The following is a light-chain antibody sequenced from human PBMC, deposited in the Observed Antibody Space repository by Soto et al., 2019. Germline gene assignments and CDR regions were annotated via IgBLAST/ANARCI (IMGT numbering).Light chain of an antibody. V-gene: IGKV1-12*01. CDR1: QSVSSS. CDR2: AAS. J-gene: IGKJ4*01. Sequence: MTQSPGTLSLSPGERATLSCRASQSVSSSHLAWYQQKQGKAHKLLIYAASSLQSGVPSRFRGSGSGTDFTITISSLQPEDFATYYCQQANSFPRTFGGGTKVDI. CDR3: QQANSFPRT.